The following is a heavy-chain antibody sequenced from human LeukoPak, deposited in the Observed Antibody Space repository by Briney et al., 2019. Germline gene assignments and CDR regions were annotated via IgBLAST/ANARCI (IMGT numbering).Heavy chain of an antibody. J-gene: IGHJ4*02. D-gene: IGHD5-18*01. CDR1: GGSFSGYY. V-gene: IGHV4-34*01. CDR2: IKHSGST. CDR3: ARGGKWIQLWCFDY. Sequence: SETLSLTCAVYGGSFSGYYWSSIRHPPGKGLEWIGEIKHSGSTNYNPSLKSRVTISVDTSKNQYYLKLSSVTAADTAVSYCARGGKWIQLWCFDYWGQGTLVTVSS.